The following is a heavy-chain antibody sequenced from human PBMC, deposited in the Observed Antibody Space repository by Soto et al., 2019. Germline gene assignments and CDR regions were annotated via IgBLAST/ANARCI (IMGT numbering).Heavy chain of an antibody. CDR2: IYPGDSDT. CDR3: AKGRGPSGSYFEY. CDR1: GYSFTSNW. J-gene: IGHJ4*02. Sequence: PGESLKISCQGSGYSFTSNWIGWVRQMPGKGLEWMGIIYPGDSDTRYSPSFQGQVTIAADKSITTAYLQWSSLKASDTAMYYCAKGRGPSGSYFEYWGQGTLVTVSS. D-gene: IGHD1-26*01. V-gene: IGHV5-51*01.